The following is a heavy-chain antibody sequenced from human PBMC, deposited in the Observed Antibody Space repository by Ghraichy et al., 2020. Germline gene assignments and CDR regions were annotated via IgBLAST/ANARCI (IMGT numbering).Heavy chain of an antibody. V-gene: IGHV5-51*01. CDR3: ARSHYDILTAPASAYYYYYGMDV. CDR1: GYSFTSYW. CDR2: IYPGDSDT. J-gene: IGHJ6*02. Sequence: GESLNISCKGSGYSFTSYWIGWVRQMPGKGLEWMGIIYPGDSDTRYSPSFQGQVTISADKSISTAYLQWSSLKASDTAMYYCARSHYDILTAPASAYYYYYGMDVWGQGTTVTVSS. D-gene: IGHD3-9*01.